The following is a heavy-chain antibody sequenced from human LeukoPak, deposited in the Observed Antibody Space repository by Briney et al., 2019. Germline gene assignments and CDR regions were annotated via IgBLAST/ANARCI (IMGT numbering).Heavy chain of an antibody. CDR1: GGSFSGYY. Sequence: SESLSLTCAVYGGSFSGYYWSWIRQPPGKGLEWIGEINHSGSTHYTPSLKSRVTISVDTSKNKFSLKRSSVTAADTAVYYCARCGTYYDILTGYYTGVYYFDYWGQGTLVTVSS. CDR2: INHSGST. V-gene: IGHV4-34*01. D-gene: IGHD3-9*01. J-gene: IGHJ4*02. CDR3: ARCGTYYDILTGYYTGVYYFDY.